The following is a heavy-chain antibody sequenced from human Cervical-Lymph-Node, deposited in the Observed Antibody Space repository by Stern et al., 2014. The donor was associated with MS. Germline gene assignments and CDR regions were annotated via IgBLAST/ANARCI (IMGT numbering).Heavy chain of an antibody. J-gene: IGHJ6*02. CDR1: GFSLTTSGVG. V-gene: IGHV2-5*01. CDR2: IYWNDDK. Sequence: QVTLKESGPTLVKPTQTLTLTCTFSGFSLTTSGVGVGWIRQPPGKALEWLALIYWNDDKRYSPSLKSRLAITKDTPQNQVVLPMTNMDPVDPATYYCAHRYHPLGAVWGQGPTVTVPS. D-gene: IGHD3-10*01. CDR3: AHRYHPLGAV.